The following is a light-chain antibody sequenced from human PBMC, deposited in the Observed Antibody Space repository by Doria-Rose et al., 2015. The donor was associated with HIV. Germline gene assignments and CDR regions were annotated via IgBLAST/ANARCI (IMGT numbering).Light chain of an antibody. CDR2: DAS. Sequence: LTQSPGTLSLSPGERATLSCRASQRVKSSYLASYQQKPGQAPRLLIYDASTRATGIPDRFSGSGSGTDFTFTISRLEPEDVAVYYCQQYGTSRGTFGQGTRLEIK. V-gene: IGKV3-20*01. CDR1: QRVKSSY. CDR3: QQYGTSRGT. J-gene: IGKJ5*01.